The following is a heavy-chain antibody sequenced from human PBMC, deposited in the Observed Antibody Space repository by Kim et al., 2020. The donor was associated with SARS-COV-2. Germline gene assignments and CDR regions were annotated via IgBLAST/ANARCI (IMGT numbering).Heavy chain of an antibody. V-gene: IGHV4-31*03. D-gene: IGHD6-25*01. CDR1: GVSISSGGYY. CDR2: IYSGGST. CDR3: ARDPPGSNYAMDV. Sequence: SETLSLTCTVSGVSISSGGYYWSWIRQHPGKGLEWIGYIYSGGSTYYNPSLKSRVTISLDKSKNQFSLKLSSVTAADTAVYYCARDPPGSNYAMDVWGQGTTVTVSS. J-gene: IGHJ6*02.